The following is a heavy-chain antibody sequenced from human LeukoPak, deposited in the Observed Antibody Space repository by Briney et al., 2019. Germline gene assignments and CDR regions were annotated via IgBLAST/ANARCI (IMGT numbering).Heavy chain of an antibody. V-gene: IGHV4-59*07. CDR3: TRVVEAAGTRAFDI. CDR2: IYYSGST. Sequence: SDPLSLTYSVCGLFISSYYLRWMRQPPGREGDGMGYIYYSGSTNYHPSLKCRVTISIDTSKSQFSLTRSSVTAADTAVYYCTRVVEAAGTRAFDIWGQGTMVTVSS. J-gene: IGHJ3*02. D-gene: IGHD6-13*01. CDR1: GLFISSYY.